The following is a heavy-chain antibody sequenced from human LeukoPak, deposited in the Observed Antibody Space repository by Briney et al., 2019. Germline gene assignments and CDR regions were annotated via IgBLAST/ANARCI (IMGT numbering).Heavy chain of an antibody. CDR3: ARNGMGIVATIPSYYYYYMDV. J-gene: IGHJ6*03. V-gene: IGHV4-39*07. CDR1: GASISSGSNY. CDR2: IYSSGST. Sequence: SETLSLTCSVSGASISSGSNYWGWIRQPPGKTLEWIGSIYSSGSTYYNPSLKSRVIIIIDTPKNHFSLTLSSVTAADTAVYYCARNGMGIVATIPSYYYYYMDVWGKGTTVTISS. D-gene: IGHD5-12*01.